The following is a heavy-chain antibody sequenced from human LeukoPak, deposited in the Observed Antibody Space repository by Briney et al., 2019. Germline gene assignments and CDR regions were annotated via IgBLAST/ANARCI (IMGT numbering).Heavy chain of an antibody. V-gene: IGHV4-39*01. CDR3: ARSGSYGPTYFDY. J-gene: IGHJ4*02. CDR2: IYYSGST. Sequence: TSETLSLTCAVSGGSFSAYYWSWIRQPPGKGLEWIGSIYYSGSTYYNPSLKSRVTISVDTSKNQFSLKLSSVTAADTAVYYCARSGSYGPTYFDYWGQGTLVTVSS. D-gene: IGHD5-18*01. CDR1: GGSFSAYY.